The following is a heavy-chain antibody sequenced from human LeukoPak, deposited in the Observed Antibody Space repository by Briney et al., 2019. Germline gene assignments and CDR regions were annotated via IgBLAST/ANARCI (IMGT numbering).Heavy chain of an antibody. Sequence: NPGGSLRLSCAASGFTLSTFDMNWVRQAPGKGLEWVSSISTSSRYIYYRDSVKGRFTISRDDAKNSLYLQMNSLTVEDTAVYYCARADCSGSTCYLRHSWFDPWGQGTLVTVSP. CDR1: GFTLSTFD. V-gene: IGHV3-21*06. J-gene: IGHJ5*02. CDR3: ARADCSGSTCYLRHSWFDP. D-gene: IGHD2-2*01. CDR2: ISTSSRYI.